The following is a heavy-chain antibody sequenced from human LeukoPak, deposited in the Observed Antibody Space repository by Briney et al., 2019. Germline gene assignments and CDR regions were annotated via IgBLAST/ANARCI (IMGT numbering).Heavy chain of an antibody. Sequence: PGGSLRLSCAASGFTFSSYWMSWVRQAPGKGLEWVANIKQDESEKYYVDSVKGRFTISRDNAKNSLYLQMNSLRAEDTAVYYCARRGGSSSWDKDFDYRGRGTLVTVSS. CDR2: IKQDESEK. V-gene: IGHV3-7*01. CDR3: ARRGGSSSWDKDFDY. J-gene: IGHJ4*02. CDR1: GFTFSSYW. D-gene: IGHD6-13*01.